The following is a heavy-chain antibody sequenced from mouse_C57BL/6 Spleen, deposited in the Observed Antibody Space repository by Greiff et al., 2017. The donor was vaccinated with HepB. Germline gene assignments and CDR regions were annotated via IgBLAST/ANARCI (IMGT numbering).Heavy chain of an antibody. CDR3: ARSEAFDYYGSTFAY. J-gene: IGHJ3*01. D-gene: IGHD1-1*01. CDR1: GYTFTDYY. Sequence: VQLQQSGPELVKPGASVKISCKASGYTFTDYYMNWVKQSHGKSLEWIGDINPNNGGTSYNQKFKGKATLTVDKSSSTAYMELRSLTSEDSAVYYCARSEAFDYYGSTFAYWGQGTLVTVSA. CDR2: INPNNGGT. V-gene: IGHV1-26*01.